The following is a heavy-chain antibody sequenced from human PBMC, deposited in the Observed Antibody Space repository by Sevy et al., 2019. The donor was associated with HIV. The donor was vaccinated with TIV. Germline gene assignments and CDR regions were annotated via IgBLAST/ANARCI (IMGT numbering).Heavy chain of an antibody. Sequence: GGSLRLSCAASGFTFSSYSMNWVRQAPGKGLEWVSSISSSSSYIYYADSVKGRFTISRDNAKNSLYLQMNSLRAEDTAVYYCAGDWYCGGDCYSGQTYWGQGTLVTVSS. V-gene: IGHV3-21*01. CDR3: AGDWYCGGDCYSGQTY. J-gene: IGHJ4*02. CDR2: ISSSSSYI. CDR1: GFTFSSYS. D-gene: IGHD2-21*01.